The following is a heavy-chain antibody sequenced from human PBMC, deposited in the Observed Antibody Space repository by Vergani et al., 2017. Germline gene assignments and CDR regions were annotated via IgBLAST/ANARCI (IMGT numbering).Heavy chain of an antibody. J-gene: IGHJ6*02. CDR1: GYSFTSYW. CDR2: IYPGDSDT. D-gene: IGHD3-16*01. CDR3: AWARGGGVPYYYCGMDF. Sequence: EVQLVQSGAEVKKPGESLKISCKGSGYSFTSYWIGWVRQMPGKGLEWMGIIYPGDSDTSYSPSFQGQVTISADKSISTAYLQWSSLKASATAMYYGAWARGGGVPYYYCGMDFWGQGTTVTVSS. V-gene: IGHV5-51*01.